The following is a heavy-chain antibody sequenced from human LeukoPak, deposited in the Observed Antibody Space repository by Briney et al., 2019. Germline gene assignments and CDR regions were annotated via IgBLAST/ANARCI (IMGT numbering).Heavy chain of an antibody. J-gene: IGHJ4*02. V-gene: IGHV3-23*01. D-gene: IGHD2-15*01. CDR3: AKGKGSSSSSIDW. Sequence: GGSLRLSCAASGFTFNTYAMSWVRQAPGTGLEWVSAISGSAGSTYYADSVKGRFAISRDNSKNILYLQIHSLRAEDTAVYYCAKGKGSSSSSIDWWGQGTLVTVSS. CDR2: ISGSAGST. CDR1: GFTFNTYA.